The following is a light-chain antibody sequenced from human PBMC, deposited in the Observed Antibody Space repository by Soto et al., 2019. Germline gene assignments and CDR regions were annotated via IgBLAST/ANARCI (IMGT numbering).Light chain of an antibody. CDR1: SSDVGGYNY. Sequence: QSALTQPASASGSPGQSITISCTGTSSDVGGYNYVSWYQQHPGKAPKLMIYEVSNRPSGVSNRFSGSKSGNTASLTISGLQAEDEADYDCSSYTSSSTLYVFGTGTKVTVL. V-gene: IGLV2-14*01. J-gene: IGLJ1*01. CDR3: SSYTSSSTLYV. CDR2: EVS.